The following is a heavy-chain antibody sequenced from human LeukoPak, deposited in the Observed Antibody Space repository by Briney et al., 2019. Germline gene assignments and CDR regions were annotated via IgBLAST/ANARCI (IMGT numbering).Heavy chain of an antibody. D-gene: IGHD3-22*01. CDR3: AKFDYYDSSGYYNKVLDAFDI. Sequence: GGSLRLSCAASGFTFSSYAMSWVRQAPGKGLEWVSAISGSGGSTYYADSVKGRFTISRDNSKNTLYLQMNSLRAEDTAVYYCAKFDYYDSSGYYNKVLDAFDIWGQGTMVTVSS. J-gene: IGHJ3*02. CDR2: ISGSGGST. V-gene: IGHV3-23*01. CDR1: GFTFSSYA.